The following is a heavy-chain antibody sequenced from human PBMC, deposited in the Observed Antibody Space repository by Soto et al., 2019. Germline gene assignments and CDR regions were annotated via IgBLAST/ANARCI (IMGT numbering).Heavy chain of an antibody. J-gene: IGHJ5*02. CDR1: GGSISSCGYY. CDR2: IYYSGST. D-gene: IGHD2-2*01. CDR3: ARVDGLPAASYWFDP. Sequence: QVQLQESGPGLVKPSQTLSLTCTVSGGSISSCGYYWSWIRQHPGKGLEWIGYIYYSGSTYYNPSLKSRVTISVDTSKNQFSLKLSSVTAADTAVYYCARVDGLPAASYWFDPWGQGTLVTVSS. V-gene: IGHV4-31*03.